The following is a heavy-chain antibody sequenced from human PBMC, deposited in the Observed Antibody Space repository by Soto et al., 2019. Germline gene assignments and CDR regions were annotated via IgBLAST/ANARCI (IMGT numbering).Heavy chain of an antibody. J-gene: IGHJ5*02. V-gene: IGHV1-3*04. D-gene: IGHD1-1*01. CDR2: INTGTGHT. CDR3: ARADGYNFDTGFDP. CDR1: GYTFRSYA. Sequence: QVQLEQSGAAVRKPGASLNVSCKTSGYTFRSYAMHWVRQAPGQRLEWMGWINTGTGHTKYSQKMQGRVTLTSDASAHTAYMQLSRLTSEDTAVYYCARADGYNFDTGFDPWGQGTLVTVSS.